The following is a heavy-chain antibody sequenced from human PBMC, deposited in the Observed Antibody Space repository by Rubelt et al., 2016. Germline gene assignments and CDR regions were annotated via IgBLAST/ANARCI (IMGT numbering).Heavy chain of an antibody. Sequence: QVQLVQSETEVKKPGSSMKVSCRASGGTFGSTASGDTLERYAISWVRQAPGQGLEWMGRIIPILGIANYAQKFQGRVTITADKSTSTAYMELSSLRSEDTAVYYCARECQIFGVVMGMDVWGQGTTVTVSS. D-gene: IGHD3-3*01. CDR1: GGTFGSTASGDTLERYA. CDR2: IIPILGIA. V-gene: IGHV1-69*04. J-gene: IGHJ6*02. CDR3: ARECQIFGVVMGMDV.